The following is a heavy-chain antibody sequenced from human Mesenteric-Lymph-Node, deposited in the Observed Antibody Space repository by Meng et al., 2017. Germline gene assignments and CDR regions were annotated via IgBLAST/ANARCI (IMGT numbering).Heavy chain of an antibody. J-gene: IGHJ5*02. CDR2: IDNDGTSA. CDR1: GFTFSSYW. CDR3: ARDRPHNWFDP. Sequence: EVQLVASGVGLIQPGGSLRLSCVASGFTFSSYWMHWVRQVPGKGLVWVSRIDNDGTSAIYADSVKGRFTTSRDNAKNVLYLQMNSLRAEDTAVYYCARDRPHNWFDPWGQGTLVTGSS. V-gene: IGHV3-74*01.